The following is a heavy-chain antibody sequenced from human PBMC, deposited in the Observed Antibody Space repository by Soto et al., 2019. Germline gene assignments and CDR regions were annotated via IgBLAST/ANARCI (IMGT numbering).Heavy chain of an antibody. Sequence: SGPTLVNPTQTLTLTCTFSGFSLSTSGMCVSWIRQPPGKALEWLALIDWDDDKYYSTSLKTRLTISKDTSKNQVVLTMTNMDPVDTATYYCARTHTYYDILTGYYNFDAFDIWGQGTMVTVSS. CDR2: IDWDDDK. J-gene: IGHJ3*02. V-gene: IGHV2-70*01. D-gene: IGHD3-9*01. CDR1: GFSLSTSGMC. CDR3: ARTHTYYDILTGYYNFDAFDI.